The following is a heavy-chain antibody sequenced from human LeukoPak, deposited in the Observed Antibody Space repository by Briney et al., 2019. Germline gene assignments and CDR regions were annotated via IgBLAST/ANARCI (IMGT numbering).Heavy chain of an antibody. CDR3: ARGDTYYYGSGSYWSPIDYYYMDV. Sequence: GGSLRLSCAASGFTVSSNYMSWVRQAPGKGLEWVSDIYSGGSTYYADSVKGRFTISRDNSKNTLYLQMNSLRAEDTAVYYCARGDTYYYGSGSYWSPIDYYYMDVWGKGTTVTISS. CDR2: IYSGGST. J-gene: IGHJ6*03. CDR1: GFTVSSNY. V-gene: IGHV3-66*01. D-gene: IGHD3-10*01.